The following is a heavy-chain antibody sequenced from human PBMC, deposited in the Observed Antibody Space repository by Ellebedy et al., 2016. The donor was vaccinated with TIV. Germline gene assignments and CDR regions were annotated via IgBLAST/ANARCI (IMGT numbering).Heavy chain of an antibody. Sequence: MPSETLSLTCSVSGGSVSSFYWTWIRQSPEKGLEWIGYIYSSGSTNHNPSLKSRFLISLDTSKNQFSLKLTSVTAADTAVYYCARDSGGGLYYFDYWGQGALVTVSS. CDR3: ARDSGGGLYYFDY. V-gene: IGHV4-59*02. D-gene: IGHD2-15*01. CDR1: GGSVSSFY. CDR2: IYSSGST. J-gene: IGHJ4*02.